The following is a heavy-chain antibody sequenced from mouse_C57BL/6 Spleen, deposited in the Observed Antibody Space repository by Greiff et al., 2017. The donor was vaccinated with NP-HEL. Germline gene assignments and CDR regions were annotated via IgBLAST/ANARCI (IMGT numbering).Heavy chain of an antibody. CDR1: GFTFSDYG. J-gene: IGHJ4*01. Sequence: EVKLMESGGGLVKPGGSLKLSCAASGFTFSDYGMHWVRQAPEKGLEWVAYISSGSSTIYYADTVKGRFTISRDNAKNTLFLQMTSLRSEDTAMYYCARPYDSYYYAMDYWGQGTSVTVSS. CDR2: ISSGSSTI. D-gene: IGHD2-4*01. CDR3: ARPYDSYYYAMDY. V-gene: IGHV5-17*01.